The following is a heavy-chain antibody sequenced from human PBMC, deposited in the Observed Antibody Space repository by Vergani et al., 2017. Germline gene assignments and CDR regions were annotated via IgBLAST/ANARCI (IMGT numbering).Heavy chain of an antibody. Sequence: VQLVQSGAEVRKPGASVTVSCTASGYIFKNYYIHWLRQAPGQAFEWLGILNPTTGHTTSAQKFMGRVDMTRDPSTDTSTRTVQMTLSSLRSEDTAVYYCARSIGYCAGATGRAYYFDHWGQGTRVTVSS. CDR2: LNPTTGHT. D-gene: IGHD2-21*01. J-gene: IGHJ5*02. V-gene: IGHV1-46*02. CDR1: GYIFKNYY. CDR3: ARSIGYCAGATGRAYYFDH.